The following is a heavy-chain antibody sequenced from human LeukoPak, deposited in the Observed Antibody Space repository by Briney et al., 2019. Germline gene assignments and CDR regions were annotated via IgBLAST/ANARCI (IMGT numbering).Heavy chain of an antibody. J-gene: IGHJ4*02. V-gene: IGHV3-23*01. D-gene: IGHD1-26*01. CDR1: GFTFSSYA. CDR2: ISGSCDTT. Sequence: GGSLRLSCAASGFTFSSYAMNWVRQAPGKGLEWVSFISGSCDTTYYADSVKGRFTISRDSSKNTLYLQMNSLRAEDTAVYYCAKSRGESRGASNYWGQGTLVTVSS. CDR3: AKSRGESRGASNY.